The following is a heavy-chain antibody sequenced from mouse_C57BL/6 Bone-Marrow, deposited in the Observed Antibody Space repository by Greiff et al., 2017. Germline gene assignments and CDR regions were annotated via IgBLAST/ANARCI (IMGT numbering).Heavy chain of an antibody. CDR2: IDPESGDT. V-gene: IGHV14-4*01. CDR1: GFTFNDDY. J-gene: IGHJ1*03. CDR3: TATVSNHYYWDFEG. D-gene: IGHD2-5*01. Sequence: VQLQQSGAELVRPGASVKLSCTASGFTFNDDYMHWVQQRPEQGLEWIGWIDPESGDTEYASKFQGKGTITADTSSNTAYLQLSSLTSEDAAVYYWTATVSNHYYWDFEGRGTGITVT.